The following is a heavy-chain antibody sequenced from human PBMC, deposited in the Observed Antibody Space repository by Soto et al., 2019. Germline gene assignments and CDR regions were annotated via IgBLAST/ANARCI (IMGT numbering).Heavy chain of an antibody. J-gene: IGHJ6*02. V-gene: IGHV1-3*01. CDR1: GYTFTSYA. D-gene: IGHD2-2*01. CDR2: INAGNGNT. CDR3: ARGGNVVVPAAVYYYGMDV. Sequence: ASVKVSCKASGYTFTSYAMHWVRPAPGQRLEGMGWINAGNGNTKYSQKFQGRVTITRNTSASTAYMELSSLRSEDTAVYYCARGGNVVVPAAVYYYGMDVWGQGTTVTVSS.